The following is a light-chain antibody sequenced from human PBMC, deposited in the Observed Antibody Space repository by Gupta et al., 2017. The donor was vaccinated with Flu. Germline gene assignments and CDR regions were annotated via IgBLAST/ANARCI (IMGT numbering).Light chain of an antibody. V-gene: IGKV1D-16*01. CDR3: QQENSFPIT. CDR1: QDIRTW. J-gene: IGKJ4*01. CDR2: DAS. Sequence: DIQMTQSPSSLSASVGDRVTITCRASQDIRTWLAWYQQKPEKAPKSLIYDASNLQSGVPSRFSGGGSGTEFTLTISSLQPEDFATYYCQQENSFPITFGRGTKVEIK.